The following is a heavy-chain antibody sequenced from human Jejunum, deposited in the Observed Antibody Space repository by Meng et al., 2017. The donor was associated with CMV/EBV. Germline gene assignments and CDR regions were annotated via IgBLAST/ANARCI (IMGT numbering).Heavy chain of an antibody. V-gene: IGHV1-18*01. CDR2: ISAYNGNT. Sequence: TVTSYGISWVRQAPGQGLEWMGWISAYNGNTNYAQKLQGRVTMTTDTSTSTAYMELRSLRSDDTAVYYCARDRSSFIVVVPAAIDYWGQGTLVTVSS. J-gene: IGHJ4*02. CDR1: TVTSYG. CDR3: ARDRSSFIVVVPAAIDY. D-gene: IGHD2-2*02.